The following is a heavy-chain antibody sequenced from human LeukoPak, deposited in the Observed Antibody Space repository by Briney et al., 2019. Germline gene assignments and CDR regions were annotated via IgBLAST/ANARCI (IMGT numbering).Heavy chain of an antibody. D-gene: IGHD6-6*01. CDR1: GYTFTGYY. J-gene: IGHJ4*02. CDR3: ARWGSSSGLDY. V-gene: IGHV1-2*02. Sequence: EASVKVSCKASGYTFTGYYMQWVRQAPGQGLEWMGWINPNSGATNYAQKFQGRVTMTRDTSISTGYMELSRLTSDDTAVYYCARWGSSSGLDYWGQGTLVTVSS. CDR2: INPNSGAT.